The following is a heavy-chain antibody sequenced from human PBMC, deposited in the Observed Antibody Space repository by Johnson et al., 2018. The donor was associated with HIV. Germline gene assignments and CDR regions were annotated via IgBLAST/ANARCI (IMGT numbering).Heavy chain of an antibody. CDR2: ISYDGTNK. CDR3: ARVSSIAALWDAFDI. CDR1: GFTFSSYA. V-gene: IGHV3-30-3*01. Sequence: VQLVESGGGVVQTGRSLRLSCAASGFTFSSYAMHWVRQAPDKGLEWVAIISYDGTNKYYADSVKGRFTISRDNSKNTLYLQMNSLRAEDTAMYYCARVSSIAALWDAFDIWGQGTMVTVSS. D-gene: IGHD6-6*01. J-gene: IGHJ3*02.